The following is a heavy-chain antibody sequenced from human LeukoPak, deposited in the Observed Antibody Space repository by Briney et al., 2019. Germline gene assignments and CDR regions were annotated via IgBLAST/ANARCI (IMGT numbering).Heavy chain of an antibody. CDR1: IDSFSNYH. D-gene: IGHD1-26*01. J-gene: IGHJ5*02. Sequence: SETLSLTCAVYIDSFSNYHWNWIRQTPAKGMEWIGEVNESGGTNISPSLRSRVISSVDTSKNQFSLKLISVTVADTAIYYCARGQGATVPQVGKNWFDPWGQGTRVTVSS. CDR3: ARGQGATVPQVGKNWFDP. V-gene: IGHV4-34*01. CDR2: VNESGGT.